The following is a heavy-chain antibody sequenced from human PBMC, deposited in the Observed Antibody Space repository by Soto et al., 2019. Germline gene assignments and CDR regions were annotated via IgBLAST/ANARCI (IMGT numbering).Heavy chain of an antibody. V-gene: IGHV1-18*01. CDR3: ARPSPPPRE. J-gene: IGHJ4*02. CDR2: ISAYNGNT. Sequence: QVQLVQSGAEVKKPGASVKVSCKASGYTFTSYHITWVRQAPGQGLEWMGWISAYNGNTNYAQKLQGRVTRTTATSTSTAYMELRSLRTDDTAVDDCARPSPPPREWGQGTRVTVSS. CDR1: GYTFTSYH.